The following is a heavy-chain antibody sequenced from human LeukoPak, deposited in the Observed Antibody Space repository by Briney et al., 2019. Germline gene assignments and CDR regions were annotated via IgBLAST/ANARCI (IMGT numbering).Heavy chain of an antibody. CDR1: DGSISSSNYY. V-gene: IGHV4-39*07. D-gene: IGHD5-18*01. CDR3: ARLPRAARYGADYYYMDV. CDR2: IYYSGST. Sequence: PSETLSLTCTVSDGSISSSNYYWGWIRQPPGRGLEWIGNIYYSGSTFYNPSLKSRVTISVDTSKNQFSLKLSSVTAADTAVYYCARLPRAARYGADYYYMDVWGKGTTVTVSS. J-gene: IGHJ6*03.